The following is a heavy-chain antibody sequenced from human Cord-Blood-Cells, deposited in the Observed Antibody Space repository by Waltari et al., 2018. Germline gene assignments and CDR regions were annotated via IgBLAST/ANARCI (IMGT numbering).Heavy chain of an antibody. J-gene: IGHJ4*02. Sequence: QVQLVQSGAEVKKPGSSVKVSCKASGGPFSSYAIPWVRHAPGQGLEWMGGIIPIFGTANYAQKFQGRVTITADESTSTAYMELSSLRSEDTAVYYCARDMHERHDYGGNYFDYWGQGTLVTVSS. CDR3: ARDMHERHDYGGNYFDY. CDR2: IIPIFGTA. CDR1: GGPFSSYA. V-gene: IGHV1-69*01. D-gene: IGHD4-17*01.